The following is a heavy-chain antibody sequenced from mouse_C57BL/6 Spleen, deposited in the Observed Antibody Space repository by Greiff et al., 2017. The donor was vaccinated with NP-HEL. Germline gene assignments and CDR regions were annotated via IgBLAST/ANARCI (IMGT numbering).Heavy chain of an antibody. CDR2: IRLKSDNYAT. CDR3: TAGTWFAY. V-gene: IGHV6-3*01. J-gene: IGHJ3*01. CDR1: GFTFSNYW. D-gene: IGHD4-1*01. Sequence: DVMLVESGGGLVQPGGSMKLSCVASGFTFSNYWMNWVRQSPEKGLEWVAQIRLKSDNYATHYAESVKGRFTISRDDSKSSVYLQMNNLRAEDTGIYYCTAGTWFAYWGQGTLVTVSA.